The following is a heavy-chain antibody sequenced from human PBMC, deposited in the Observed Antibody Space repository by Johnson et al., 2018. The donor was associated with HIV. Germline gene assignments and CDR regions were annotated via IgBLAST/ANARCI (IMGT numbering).Heavy chain of an antibody. V-gene: IGHV3-66*01. CDR1: GFTFSSYA. J-gene: IGHJ3*02. D-gene: IGHD6-19*01. CDR3: AGRSSAWYEDAFDI. Sequence: VQLVESGGGLVQPGGSLRLSCAASGFTFSSYAMSWVRPAPGKGLEWVSVIYSGARTYSAVSVKGRFTISRDSSKNTLFLQMNSLRVEDTAIYYCAGRSSAWYEDAFDIWGQGTMVTVSS. CDR2: IYSGART.